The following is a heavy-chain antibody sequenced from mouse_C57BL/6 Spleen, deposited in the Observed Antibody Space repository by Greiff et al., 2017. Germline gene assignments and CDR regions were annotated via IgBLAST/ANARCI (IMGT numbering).Heavy chain of an antibody. V-gene: IGHV1-63*01. CDR1: GYTFTNYW. D-gene: IGHD1-1*01. Sequence: QVQLQQSGAELVRPGTSVKMSCKASGYTFTNYWIGWAKQRPGHGLEWIGDIYPGGGYTNYNEKFKGKATLTADKSSSTAYMQFSSLTSEDSAIYYCALTTVVSFDYWGQGTTLTVSS. CDR3: ALTTVVSFDY. CDR2: IYPGGGYT. J-gene: IGHJ2*01.